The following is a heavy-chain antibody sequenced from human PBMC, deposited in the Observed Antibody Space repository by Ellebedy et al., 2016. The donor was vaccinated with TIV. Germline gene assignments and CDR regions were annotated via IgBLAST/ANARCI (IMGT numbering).Heavy chain of an antibody. CDR2: LSSSGNTI. CDR3: AKCTVGGSGWCNCLDP. J-gene: IGHJ5*02. D-gene: IGHD3-22*01. CDR1: CFPFSSYE. Sequence: GESLKISCAASCFPFSSYEMNWVRQAPGKGLEWVSSLSSSGNTIYYADSVKGRFTISRDNAKNSLYLQMNSLRVEDTAVYYCAKCTVGGSGWCNCLDPWGQGTLVTVSS. V-gene: IGHV3-48*03.